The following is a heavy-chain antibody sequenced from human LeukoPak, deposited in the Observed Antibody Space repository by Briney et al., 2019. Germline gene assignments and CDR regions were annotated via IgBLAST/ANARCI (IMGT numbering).Heavy chain of an antibody. V-gene: IGHV4-34*01. J-gene: IGHJ4*02. CDR1: GGSFSGYY. CDR3: ARGSVRGVMAG. CDR2: INHSGST. Sequence: SETLSLTCAVYGGSFSGYYWSWIRQPPGKGLEWIGEINHSGSTNYNPSLKSRVTISVDTSMNQFSLKLSSVTAADTAVYYCARGSVRGVMAGWGQGTLVTVSS. D-gene: IGHD3-10*01.